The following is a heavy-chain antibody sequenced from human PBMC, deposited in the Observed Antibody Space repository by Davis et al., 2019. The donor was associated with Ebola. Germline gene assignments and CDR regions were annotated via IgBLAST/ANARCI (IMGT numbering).Heavy chain of an antibody. D-gene: IGHD3-16*01. V-gene: IGHV3-30*04. CDR3: AALDRGRDY. J-gene: IGHJ4*02. CDR2: ISYDGNN. CDR1: GFSFSTYA. Sequence: GESLKISCAASGFSFSTYALHWVRQAPGKGLEWVAVISYDGNNEYADFAKGRFTISRDNSRNAVYLQMISLRAEDTAVYYCAALDRGRDYWGQGTLVTVSS.